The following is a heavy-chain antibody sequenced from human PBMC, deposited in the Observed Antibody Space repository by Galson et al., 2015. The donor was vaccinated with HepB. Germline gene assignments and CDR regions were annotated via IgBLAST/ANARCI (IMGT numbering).Heavy chain of an antibody. V-gene: IGHV1-18*01. CDR3: ARFYYGDPGFRFFDY. D-gene: IGHD4-17*01. CDR1: GYTFTSYG. J-gene: IGHJ4*02. Sequence: SVKVSCKASGYTFTSYGISWVRQAPGQGLEWMGWISAYNGNTNYAQKLQGRVTMTTDTSTSTAYMELRSLRSDDTAVYYCARFYYGDPGFRFFDYWGQGTLVTVSS. CDR2: ISAYNGNT.